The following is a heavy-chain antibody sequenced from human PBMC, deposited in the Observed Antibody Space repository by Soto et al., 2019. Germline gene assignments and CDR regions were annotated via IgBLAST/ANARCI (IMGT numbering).Heavy chain of an antibody. J-gene: IGHJ4*02. CDR2: IRSKAYGGTT. Sequence: GVLRLSSTASGFTFGDYAMSWFRQAPGKGLEWVGFIRSKAYGGTTEYAASVKGRFTISRDDSKSIAYLQMNSLKTEDTAVYYCTRAFDFSTAYYYFDYWGQGTLVTVSS. CDR1: GFTFGDYA. V-gene: IGHV3-49*03. D-gene: IGHD3-9*01. CDR3: TRAFDFSTAYYYFDY.